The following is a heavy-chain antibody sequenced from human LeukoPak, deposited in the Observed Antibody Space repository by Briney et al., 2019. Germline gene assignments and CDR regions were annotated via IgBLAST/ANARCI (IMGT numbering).Heavy chain of an antibody. V-gene: IGHV3-7*03. CDR1: GFTFDDYA. CDR3: ARGPVSVDY. Sequence: GGSLRLSCAASGFTFDDYAMHWVRQAPGKGLEWVANIKEDGTEKNYVDSVKGRFTISRDNTQNSLHLQMNSLRVEDTAVYYCARGPVSVDYWGQGTLASVSS. D-gene: IGHD5/OR15-5a*01. J-gene: IGHJ4*02. CDR2: IKEDGTEK.